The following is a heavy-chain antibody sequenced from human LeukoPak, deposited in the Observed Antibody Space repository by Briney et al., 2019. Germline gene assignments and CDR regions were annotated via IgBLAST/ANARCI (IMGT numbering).Heavy chain of an antibody. CDR1: GASVSTTAYF. Sequence: SQTLSLTCIVSGASVSTTAYFWNWIRQPAGEGLEWIVRIYASGNTHYKHSLKTRVTMSLDTSKNQFSLPMNSVTAADSAVYFCASYREAYDLYPHGLDVWGRGTVVTVSS. CDR3: ASYREAYDLYPHGLDV. J-gene: IGHJ3*01. V-gene: IGHV4-61*02. CDR2: IYASGNT. D-gene: IGHD5-24*01.